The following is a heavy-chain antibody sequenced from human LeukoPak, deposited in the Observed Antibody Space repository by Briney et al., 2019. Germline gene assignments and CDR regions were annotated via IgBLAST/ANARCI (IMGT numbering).Heavy chain of an antibody. D-gene: IGHD6-13*01. Sequence: SVEVSCKASGGTFSSYAISWVRQAPGQGLEWMGGIIPIFGTANYAQKFQGRVTITTDESTSTAYMELSSLRSEDTAVYYCARDLGAAAAGTNYWGQGTLVTVSS. V-gene: IGHV1-69*05. CDR1: GGTFSSYA. J-gene: IGHJ4*02. CDR2: IIPIFGTA. CDR3: ARDLGAAAAGTNY.